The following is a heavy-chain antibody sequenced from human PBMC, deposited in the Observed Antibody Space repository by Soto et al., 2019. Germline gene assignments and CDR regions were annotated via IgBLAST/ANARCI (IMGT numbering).Heavy chain of an antibody. Sequence: GASVKVSCKASGYTFTSYAMHWVRQAPGQRLEWMGWINAGNGNTKYSQKFQGRVTITRDTSASTAYMELSSLRSEDTAVYYCARDTVVVPAAMGWFDPWGQGTLVTVSS. CDR3: ARDTVVVPAAMGWFDP. CDR2: INAGNGNT. CDR1: GYTFTSYA. D-gene: IGHD2-2*01. J-gene: IGHJ5*02. V-gene: IGHV1-3*01.